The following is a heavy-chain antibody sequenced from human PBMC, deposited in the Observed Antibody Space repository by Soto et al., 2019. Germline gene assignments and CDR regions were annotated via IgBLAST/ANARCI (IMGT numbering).Heavy chain of an antibody. CDR1: GGSFTSNNW. D-gene: IGHD1-7*01. Sequence: PSETLSLTCAVSGGSFTSNNWWTWVRQPPGPGLEWIGEIYRTGSTNYNPSLKSRVTISLDKSENQFSLKVTSLTAADTAVYYCASRDPGTSVDYWGQGTLVTVSS. CDR2: IYRTGST. J-gene: IGHJ4*02. V-gene: IGHV4-4*02. CDR3: ASRDPGTSVDY.